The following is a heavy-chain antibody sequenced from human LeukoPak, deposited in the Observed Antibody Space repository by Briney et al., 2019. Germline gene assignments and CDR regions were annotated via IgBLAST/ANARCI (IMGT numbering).Heavy chain of an antibody. D-gene: IGHD2-2*01. CDR1: GFTFSSYA. J-gene: IGHJ4*02. CDR3: ARSPRVAGSRYYFDY. Sequence: PGRSLRLSCAASGFTFSSYAMHWVRQAPGKGLEWVAVISYDGSNKYYADSVKGRFTISRGNSENTLYLQMNSLRAEDTAVYYCARSPRVAGSRYYFDYWGQGTLVTVSS. V-gene: IGHV3-30*04. CDR2: ISYDGSNK.